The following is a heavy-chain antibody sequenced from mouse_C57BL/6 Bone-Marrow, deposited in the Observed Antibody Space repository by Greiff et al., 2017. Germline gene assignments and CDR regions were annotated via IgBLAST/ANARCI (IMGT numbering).Heavy chain of an antibody. CDR3: AVYDYDDYFDC. CDR2: IDPSDSYT. V-gene: IGHV1-50*01. Sequence: QVQLHQPGAELVKPGASVKLSCKASGYTFTSYWMQWVKQRPGQGLEWIGEIDPSDSYTNYNQKFKGKATLTVDTSSSTAYMQLSSLTSEDSAVYYCAVYDYDDYFDCWGQGTTLTASS. CDR1: GYTFTSYW. D-gene: IGHD2-4*01. J-gene: IGHJ2*01.